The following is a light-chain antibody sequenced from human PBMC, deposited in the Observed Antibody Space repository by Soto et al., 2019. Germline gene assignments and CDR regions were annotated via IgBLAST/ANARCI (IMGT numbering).Light chain of an antibody. Sequence: QSVLTQPRSVSGSPVQSVTIFCTGTSSDVGSYNYVSWYQQHPGKAPKLMIYDVSKRPSGVPDRFSGSKSGNTASLTIFGLQAEDEADYYCCSYAGSNYVFGTGTKVTVL. CDR2: DVS. V-gene: IGLV2-11*01. CDR1: SSDVGSYNY. CDR3: CSYAGSNYV. J-gene: IGLJ1*01.